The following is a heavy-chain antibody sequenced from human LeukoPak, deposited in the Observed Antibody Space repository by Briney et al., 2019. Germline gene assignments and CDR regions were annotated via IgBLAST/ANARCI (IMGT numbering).Heavy chain of an antibody. V-gene: IGHV4-38-2*02. Sequence: PSETLSLTCTVSGYSISSGYYWGWVRQPPGKGLEWIASIYYSGATSYKTSLKSRLTISLDASHNQFSLKLRSVTAADTAVYYCAREDDYNAWNEYSSRDYWGQGLLVNVSS. CDR1: GYSISSGYY. J-gene: IGHJ4*02. CDR3: AREDDYNAWNEYSSRDY. D-gene: IGHD4-11*01. CDR2: IYYSGAT.